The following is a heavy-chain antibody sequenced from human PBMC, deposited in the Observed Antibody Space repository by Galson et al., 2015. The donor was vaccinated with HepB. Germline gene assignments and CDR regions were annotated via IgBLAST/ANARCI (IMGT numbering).Heavy chain of an antibody. CDR2: ISAYNGNT. D-gene: IGHD3-22*01. Sequence: SVKVSCKASGYTFTSYGISWVRQAPGQGLEWMGWISAYNGNTNYAQKLQGRVTMTTDTSTSTAYMELRSLRSDDTAVYYCARLYYYDSSGYSQLNWFDPWGQGTLVTVSS. J-gene: IGHJ5*02. CDR1: GYTFTSYG. V-gene: IGHV1-18*01. CDR3: ARLYYYDSSGYSQLNWFDP.